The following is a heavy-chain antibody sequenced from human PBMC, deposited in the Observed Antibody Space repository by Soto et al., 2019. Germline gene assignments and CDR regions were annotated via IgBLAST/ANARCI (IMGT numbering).Heavy chain of an antibody. J-gene: IGHJ4*02. Sequence: QVLLVESGGGVVQPGRSLRLSCAASGFTFSNFAMHWVRQAPGKGLEWVAVTSYVGTNEVYADSVKGRFTISRDNSMSTLDLQMNGLRVEDTAVYYCVRDGALRGDGYSYPEYVFDYWGQGTLVTVSS. CDR3: VRDGALRGDGYSYPEYVFDY. CDR2: TSYVGTNE. V-gene: IGHV3-30-3*01. CDR1: GFTFSNFA. D-gene: IGHD5-18*01.